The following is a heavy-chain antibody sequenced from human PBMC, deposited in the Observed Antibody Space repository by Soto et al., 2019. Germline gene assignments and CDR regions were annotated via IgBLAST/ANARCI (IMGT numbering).Heavy chain of an antibody. CDR1: GGSISSYY. Sequence: QVQLQESGPGLVKPSETLSLTCTVSGGSISSYYWSWIRQPPGKGLEWIGYIYYSGSTNYNPSLKSRVTISVDTSKNQFSMKLSSVTAADTAVYYCARRYGWAFDICGQGTMVTVSS. V-gene: IGHV4-59*08. D-gene: IGHD3-16*01. CDR3: ARRYGWAFDI. CDR2: IYYSGST. J-gene: IGHJ3*02.